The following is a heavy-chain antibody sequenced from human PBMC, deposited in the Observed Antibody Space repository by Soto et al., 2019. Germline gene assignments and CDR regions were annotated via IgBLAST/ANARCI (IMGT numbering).Heavy chain of an antibody. Sequence: SETLCLTCTVSGGSISSGDYYWSWIRQPPGKGLEWIGYIYYSVSTYYNPSLKSRVTISVDTSNNQFSLKLSSVTAADTAVYYCARGEGLSQYYDFWSGYSGSCAGFDPWGQGTLVTVS. CDR1: GGSISSGDYY. V-gene: IGHV4-30-4*01. D-gene: IGHD3-3*01. CDR2: IYYSVST. J-gene: IGHJ5*02. CDR3: ARGEGLSQYYDFWSGYSGSCAGFDP.